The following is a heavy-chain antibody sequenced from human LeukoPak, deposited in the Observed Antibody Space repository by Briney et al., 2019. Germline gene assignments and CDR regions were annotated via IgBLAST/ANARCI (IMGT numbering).Heavy chain of an antibody. Sequence: GGSLRLSCAASGLMFNIYAMSWVRQAPGKGLQWVSTISDSGDRTYYADSVKGRFTISRDNSKNTLYLQMNSLRAEDTAVYYCARDLEDYYGSVGVFDYWGQGTLVTVSS. CDR3: ARDLEDYYGSVGVFDY. D-gene: IGHD3-10*01. J-gene: IGHJ4*02. V-gene: IGHV3-23*01. CDR2: ISDSGDRT. CDR1: GLMFNIYA.